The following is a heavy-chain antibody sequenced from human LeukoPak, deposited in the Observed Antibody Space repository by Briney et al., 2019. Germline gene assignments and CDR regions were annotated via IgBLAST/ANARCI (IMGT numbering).Heavy chain of an antibody. CDR2: INPNSGGT. Sequence: ASVKVSCKASGYTFTSYGINWVRQAPGQGLEWMGWINPNSGGTNYAQKFQGRVTMTRDTSISTAYMELSRLRSDDTAVYYCARDAGGYNLNAFDIWGQGTMVTVSS. D-gene: IGHD1-1*01. V-gene: IGHV1-2*02. CDR3: ARDAGGYNLNAFDI. CDR1: GYTFTSYG. J-gene: IGHJ3*02.